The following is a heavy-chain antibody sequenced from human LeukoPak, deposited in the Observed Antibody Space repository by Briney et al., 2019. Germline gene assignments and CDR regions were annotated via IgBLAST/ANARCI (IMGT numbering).Heavy chain of an antibody. CDR1: GGSISSYY. V-gene: IGHV4-59*08. J-gene: IGHJ3*02. D-gene: IGHD3-22*01. Sequence: SETLSLTCTVSGGSISSYYWSWIRQPPGKGLEWIGYIYYSGSTNYNPSLKSRVTISVDTSKNQFSLKLSSVTAADTAVYYCGRPLSYYSDSSGDDAFDIWGQGTMVTVSS. CDR3: GRPLSYYSDSSGDDAFDI. CDR2: IYYSGST.